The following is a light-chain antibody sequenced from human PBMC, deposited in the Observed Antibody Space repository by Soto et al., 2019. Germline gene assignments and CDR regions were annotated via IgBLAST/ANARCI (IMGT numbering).Light chain of an antibody. CDR3: ATWDDSLNAAV. J-gene: IGLJ7*01. CDR1: SSNIGSNH. V-gene: IGLV1-44*01. CDR2: RNY. Sequence: QSVLTQPPSASETPGQRVTISCSGSSSNIGSNHVYWYQHLPGTAPKLLIYRNYLRPSGVPDRFSASKSATSASLAISGLQSDDEAHYYCATWDDSLNAAVFGGGTQLTVL.